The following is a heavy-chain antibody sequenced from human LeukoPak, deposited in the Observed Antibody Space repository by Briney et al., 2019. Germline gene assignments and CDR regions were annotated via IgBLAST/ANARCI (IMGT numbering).Heavy chain of an antibody. CDR2: IYHSGST. CDR3: ARVYSNYGGGAFDI. D-gene: IGHD4-11*01. CDR1: GGSISGGGYY. J-gene: IGHJ3*02. Sequence: SETLSLTCTVSGGSISGGGYYWSWIRQPPGKGLEWIGYIYHSGSTYYNPSLKSRVTISVDRSKNQFSLKLSSVTAADTAVYYCARVYSNYGGGAFDIWGQGTMVTVSS. V-gene: IGHV4-30-2*01.